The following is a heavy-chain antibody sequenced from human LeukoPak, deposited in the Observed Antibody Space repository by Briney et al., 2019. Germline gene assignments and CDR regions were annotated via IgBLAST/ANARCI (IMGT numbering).Heavy chain of an antibody. CDR3: ARDLGDYAFDY. J-gene: IGHJ4*02. CDR1: GGSISSYS. Sequence: SETLSLTCTVSGGSISSYSWSWIRQPPGKGLEWIGYIYYSGSTNYNPSLKSRVTISVDTSKNQFSLKLSSVTAADTAVYYCARDLGDYAFDYWGQGTLVTVSS. V-gene: IGHV4-59*01. CDR2: IYYSGST. D-gene: IGHD4-17*01.